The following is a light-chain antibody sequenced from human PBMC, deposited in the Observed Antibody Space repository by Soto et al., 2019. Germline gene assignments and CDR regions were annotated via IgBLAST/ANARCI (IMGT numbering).Light chain of an antibody. CDR3: HQYISSTLT. Sequence: VMQQSPGTLSLSPGEGATLSCRASRSINSNFLAWYQQKPGQAPRLLTYGASSRATDVPDRFSASGSGTDFALTISRLEPEDVAVYYCHQYISSTLTFGGGTKV. V-gene: IGKV3-20*01. CDR2: GAS. CDR1: RSINSNF. J-gene: IGKJ4*01.